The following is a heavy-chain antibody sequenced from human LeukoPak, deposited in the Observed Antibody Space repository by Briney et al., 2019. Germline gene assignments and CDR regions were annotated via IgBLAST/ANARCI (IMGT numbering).Heavy chain of an antibody. V-gene: IGHV3-7*01. CDR1: GFTFTTYW. Sequence: GGSLRLSCAASGFTFTTYWMSWVRQAPGKGLEWVANIKQDGTEKYYVDSVKGRFTISRDNAKNSLYLQMDSLRVEDTAVYYCAKVAKYYYGSETYYFFEHWGQGTPVTASS. J-gene: IGHJ4*02. CDR2: IKQDGTEK. D-gene: IGHD3-10*01. CDR3: AKVAKYYYGSETYYFFEH.